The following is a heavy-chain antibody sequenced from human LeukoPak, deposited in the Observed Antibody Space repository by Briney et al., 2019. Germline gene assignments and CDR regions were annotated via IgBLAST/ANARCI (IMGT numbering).Heavy chain of an antibody. D-gene: IGHD2-2*02. V-gene: IGHV3-7*01. CDR3: ARENVVVPAAIHLYYYGMDV. Sequence: GGSLRLSCAASGFTFSSYWMSWVRQAPGKGLEWVANRKQVRSEKYYVDSVKGRFTISRDNAKNSLYLQMNSLRAEDTAVYYCARENVVVPAAIHLYYYGMDVWGQGTTVTVSS. CDR2: RKQVRSEK. CDR1: GFTFSSYW. J-gene: IGHJ6*02.